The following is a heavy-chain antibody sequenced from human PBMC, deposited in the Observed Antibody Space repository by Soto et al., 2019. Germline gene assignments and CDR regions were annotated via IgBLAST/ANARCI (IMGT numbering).Heavy chain of an antibody. Sequence: QVQLVQSGAEVKKPGASVKVSCKASGYIFTAYSMHWVRQAPGQGLEWMGVVNPSGGSTNYAQKFQGRITMTRDTSSRTVYMELGGLRSEDTAVYYCAREENCSDGICYSEYFLRWGQGTLVTVSS. J-gene: IGHJ1*01. CDR2: VNPSGGST. CDR3: AREENCSDGICYSEYFLR. CDR1: GYIFTAYS. V-gene: IGHV1-46*01. D-gene: IGHD2-15*01.